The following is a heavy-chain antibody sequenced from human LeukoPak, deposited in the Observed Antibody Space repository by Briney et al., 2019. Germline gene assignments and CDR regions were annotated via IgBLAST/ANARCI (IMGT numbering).Heavy chain of an antibody. D-gene: IGHD3-3*01. CDR2: INPNSGGT. V-gene: IGHV1-2*02. CDR3: ARDKVYDFWSGRHMDV. J-gene: IGHJ6*03. Sequence: VASVKVSCKASGYTFTGYYMHWVRQAPGQGLEWMGWINPNSGGTNYAQKFQGRVTMTRDTSISTAYMELSRLRSDDTAVYYCARDKVYDFWSGRHMDVWGKGTTVTVSS. CDR1: GYTFTGYY.